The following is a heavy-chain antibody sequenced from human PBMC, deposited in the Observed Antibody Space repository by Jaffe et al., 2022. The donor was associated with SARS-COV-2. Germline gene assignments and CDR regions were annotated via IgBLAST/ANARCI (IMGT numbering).Heavy chain of an antibody. Sequence: QVQLVQSGAEVKKPGASVKVSCKASGYTFTSYAMHWVRQAPGQRLEWMGWINAGNGNTKYSQKFQGRVTITRDTSASTAYMELSSLRSEDTAVYYCARDHYYGSGSYYNFPGEDYWGQGTLVTVSS. CDR1: GYTFTSYA. D-gene: IGHD3-10*01. CDR3: ARDHYYGSGSYYNFPGEDY. V-gene: IGHV1-3*01. J-gene: IGHJ4*02. CDR2: INAGNGNT.